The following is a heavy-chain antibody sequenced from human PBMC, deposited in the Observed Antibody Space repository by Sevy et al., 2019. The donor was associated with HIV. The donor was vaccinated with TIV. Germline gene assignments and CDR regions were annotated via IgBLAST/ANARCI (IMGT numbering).Heavy chain of an antibody. CDR2: IEKDGSKT. V-gene: IGHV3-74*01. J-gene: IGHJ5*02. CDR1: GFFFSNFW. D-gene: IGHD2-15*01. CDR3: ARDQLVVAAPCWFDP. Sequence: GGSLRLSCEASGFFFSNFWMHWVRQTPGKGLEWVSRIEKDGSKTIYADSVRGRFIVSRDNSKKTVSLQMNSLRVEDTAVYYCARDQLVVAAPCWFDPWGQGTLVTVSS.